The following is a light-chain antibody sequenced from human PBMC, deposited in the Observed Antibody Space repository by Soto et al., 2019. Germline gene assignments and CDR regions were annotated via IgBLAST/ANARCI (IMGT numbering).Light chain of an antibody. CDR3: QQYNNWPRT. CDR1: QSVNSN. CDR2: GAS. Sequence: EIVMTQSPATLSLSPGERATLSCRASQSVNSNLAWYQQKAGQAPRLLIYGASTRATGIPARFSGSGSGTEFTLTISSLQSEDFAVYYCQQYNNWPRTLGQGTKVDIK. V-gene: IGKV3-15*01. J-gene: IGKJ1*01.